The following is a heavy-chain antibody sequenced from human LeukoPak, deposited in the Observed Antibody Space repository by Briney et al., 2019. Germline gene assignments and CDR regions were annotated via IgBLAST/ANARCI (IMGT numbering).Heavy chain of an antibody. CDR2: IYTSGST. CDR3: ARGNTVTLAIFDY. V-gene: IGHV4-61*02. J-gene: IGHJ4*02. CDR1: GGSISSGSYY. Sequence: SQTLSLTCTVSGGSISSGSYYWSWIRQPAGKGLEWIGRIYTSGSTNYNPSLKSRVTISVDTSKNQFSLKLSSVTAADTAVYYCARGNTVTLAIFDYWGQGTLVTVSS. D-gene: IGHD4-11*01.